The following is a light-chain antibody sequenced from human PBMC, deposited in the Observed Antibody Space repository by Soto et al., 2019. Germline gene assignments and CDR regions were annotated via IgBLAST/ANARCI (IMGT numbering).Light chain of an antibody. J-gene: IGKJ2*01. V-gene: IGKV1-12*01. CDR3: LQADRLPHT. Sequence: DIQMAQSPSSVSASVGDRVTITCRASQDISTWLALYHQKPGKAPNILIYGTYSLHRGVPPRVNDSGYGADFTLTITGLQPEDSGTYLCLQADRLPHTFGQGTKVEIK. CDR1: QDISTW. CDR2: GTY.